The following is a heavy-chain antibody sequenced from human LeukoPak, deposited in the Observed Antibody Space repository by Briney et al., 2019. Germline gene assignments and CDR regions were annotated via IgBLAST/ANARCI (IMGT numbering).Heavy chain of an antibody. J-gene: IGHJ4*02. CDR3: ARVYSSGWYRVDY. V-gene: IGHV4-4*02. Sequence: SETLSLTCAISGGSISSSNWWSWVRQPPGKGLEWIGEIYHSGSTNYNPSLKSRVTISVDKSKNQFSLKLSSVTAADTAVYYCARVYSSGWYRVDYWGQGTLVTVSS. CDR2: IYHSGST. CDR1: GGSISSSNW. D-gene: IGHD6-19*01.